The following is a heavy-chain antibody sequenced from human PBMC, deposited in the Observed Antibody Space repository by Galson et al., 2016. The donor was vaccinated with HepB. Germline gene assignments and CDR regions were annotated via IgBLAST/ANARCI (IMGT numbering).Heavy chain of an antibody. Sequence: SLRLSCAASGFNFRPYDMHWVRQAPGKGLEWVTSVSYDGEDKNYADSVKGRFTISRDNSKNTVSLQMSSLRGEDTAVYYCVKQGPAALHSPFDFWGQGTLVTLSS. D-gene: IGHD2-2*01. CDR3: VKQGPAALHSPFDF. V-gene: IGHV3-30-3*02. CDR2: VSYDGEDK. J-gene: IGHJ4*02. CDR1: GFNFRPYD.